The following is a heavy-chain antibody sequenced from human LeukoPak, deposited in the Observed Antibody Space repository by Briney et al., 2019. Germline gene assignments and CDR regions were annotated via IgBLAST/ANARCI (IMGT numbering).Heavy chain of an antibody. D-gene: IGHD2-15*01. CDR3: ARVGSRYCSGGSCYLFDY. CDR1: GGTFSSYA. V-gene: IGHV1-69*13. CDR2: IIPIFGTA. J-gene: IGHJ4*02. Sequence: GASVKVSCKASGGTFSSYAISWVRQAPGQGLEWMGGIIPIFGTANYAQKFQGRVTITADESTSTAYMELSSLRSEDTAVYYCARVGSRYCSGGSCYLFDYWGQGTLVTVSS.